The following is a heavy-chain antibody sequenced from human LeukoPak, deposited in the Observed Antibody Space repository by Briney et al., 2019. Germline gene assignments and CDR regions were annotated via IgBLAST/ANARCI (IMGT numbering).Heavy chain of an antibody. D-gene: IGHD3-10*01. CDR1: GGTFSSYA. V-gene: IGHV1-69*13. CDR3: ARGGVPPHYFDS. J-gene: IGHJ4*02. CDR2: IIPIFGTA. Sequence: SVKVSCKASGGTFSSYAISWVRQAPGQGLEWMGGIIPIFGTANYAQKFQGRVTITADESTSTAYMELSSLRSEDTAVYYCARGGVPPHYFDSWGQGTLVTVSS.